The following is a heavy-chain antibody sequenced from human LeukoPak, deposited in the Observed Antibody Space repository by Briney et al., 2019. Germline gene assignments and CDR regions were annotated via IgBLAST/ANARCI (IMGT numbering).Heavy chain of an antibody. CDR1: GYTFTGYY. CDR3: AREGQWLVKRAFDI. CDR2: IKPKSGGT. V-gene: IGHV1-2*02. D-gene: IGHD6-19*01. J-gene: IGHJ3*02. Sequence: ASVKVSCKASGYTFTGYYMHWVRQAPGQGLEWMGWIKPKSGGTNYAQKSQGRGSMTRDTSTSTAYMELRRLRSDDTAVYYCAREGQWLVKRAFDIWGEGTMVTVSS.